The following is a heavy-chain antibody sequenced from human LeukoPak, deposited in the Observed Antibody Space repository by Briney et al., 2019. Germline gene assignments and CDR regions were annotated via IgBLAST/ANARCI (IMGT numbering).Heavy chain of an antibody. Sequence: GGSLRLSCAASGFTFSSYSMNWVRQAPGKGLEWVSYISSSSSTIYYADSVKGRFTISRDNAKNSLYLQMNSLRAEDTAVYYCASTPGGRWLPKPHWGQGTLVTVSP. V-gene: IGHV3-48*01. CDR2: ISSSSSTI. D-gene: IGHD5-24*01. CDR3: ASTPGGRWLPKPH. CDR1: GFTFSSYS. J-gene: IGHJ4*02.